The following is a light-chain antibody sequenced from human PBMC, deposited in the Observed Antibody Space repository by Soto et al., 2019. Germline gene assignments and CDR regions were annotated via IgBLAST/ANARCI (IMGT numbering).Light chain of an antibody. CDR1: QGISSY. J-gene: IGKJ1*01. V-gene: IGKV1-8*01. CDR2: AAS. CDR3: QQYYSYPRT. Sequence: ASRRTPSPSSFSSSLGDRVTITCRASQGISSYLAWYQQKPGKAPKLLIYAASTLQSGVPSRFSGSGSGTDFTLTISCLQSEDFATYYCQQYYSYPRTFGQGTKV.